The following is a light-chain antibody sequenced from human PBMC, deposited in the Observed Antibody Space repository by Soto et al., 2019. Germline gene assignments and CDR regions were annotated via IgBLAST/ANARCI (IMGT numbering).Light chain of an antibody. CDR3: QQYNSYPWT. CDR1: QSISSW. J-gene: IGKJ1*01. Sequence: DIQMTQSPSTLSASVGDRVTITCRASQSISSWLAWCQQKPGKAPKLLIYDASSLESAVPSRFSGSGSGTEFTLTISSLQPDDFATYYCQQYNSYPWTFGQGTKVEIK. CDR2: DAS. V-gene: IGKV1-5*01.